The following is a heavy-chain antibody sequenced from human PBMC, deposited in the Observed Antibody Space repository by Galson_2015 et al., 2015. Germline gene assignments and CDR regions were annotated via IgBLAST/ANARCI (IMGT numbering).Heavy chain of an antibody. CDR3: ATVDTGDDAFDI. Sequence: SLRLSCAASGFTFSSYEMNWVRQAPGKGLEWVSYISSSGSTIYYADSVKGRFTISRDNAKNSLYLQMNSLRAEDTAVYYCATVDTGDDAFDIWGQGTMVTVSS. V-gene: IGHV3-48*03. CDR1: GFTFSSYE. D-gene: IGHD5-18*01. CDR2: ISSSGSTI. J-gene: IGHJ3*02.